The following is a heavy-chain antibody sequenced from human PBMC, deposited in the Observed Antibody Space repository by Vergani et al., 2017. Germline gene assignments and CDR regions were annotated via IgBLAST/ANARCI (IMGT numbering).Heavy chain of an antibody. Sequence: QVQLQESGPGLVKPSGTLSLTCAVSGGSISSSNWWSWVRQPPGKGLEWIGEIYHSGSTNYNPSLKSRVTISVDKSKSQFSLKLSSVTAADTAVYYCARASGAFSGPMWPYFDYWGQGTLVTVSS. CDR1: GGSISSSNW. CDR2: IYHSGST. D-gene: IGHD3-3*02. V-gene: IGHV4-4*02. CDR3: ARASGAFSGPMWPYFDY. J-gene: IGHJ4*02.